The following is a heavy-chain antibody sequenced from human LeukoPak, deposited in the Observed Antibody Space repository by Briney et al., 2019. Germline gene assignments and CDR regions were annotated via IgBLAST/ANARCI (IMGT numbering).Heavy chain of an antibody. D-gene: IGHD2-15*01. CDR3: AKWLVVAATYYYYGMDV. Sequence: GGSLRLSCAASGFTFSDYYMSWIRQAPGKGLEWVSYISSSSSYTNYADSVKGRFTISRDNSKNTLYLQMNSLRAEDTAVYYCAKWLVVAATYYYYGMDVWGKGTTVTVSS. CDR2: ISSSSSYT. V-gene: IGHV3-11*06. CDR1: GFTFSDYY. J-gene: IGHJ6*04.